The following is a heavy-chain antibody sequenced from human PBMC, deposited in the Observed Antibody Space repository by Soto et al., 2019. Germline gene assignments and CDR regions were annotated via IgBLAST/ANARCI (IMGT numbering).Heavy chain of an antibody. CDR2: INHSGST. D-gene: IGHD3-16*02. V-gene: IGHV4-34*01. J-gene: IGHJ4*02. CDR1: GGSFSGYY. Sequence: SETLSLTCAVYGGSFSGYYWSRIRQPPGKGLEWIGEINHSGSTNYNPSLKSRVTISVDTSKNQFSLKLSSVTAADTAVYYCARGRSDYVWGSYRYEPRYYFDYWGQGTLVTVSS. CDR3: ARGRSDYVWGSYRYEPRYYFDY.